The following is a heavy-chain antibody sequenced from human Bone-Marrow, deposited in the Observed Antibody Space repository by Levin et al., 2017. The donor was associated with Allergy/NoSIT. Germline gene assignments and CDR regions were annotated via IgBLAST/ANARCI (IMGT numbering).Heavy chain of an antibody. CDR3: ARVRGDYDSSGYYHPYYFDY. J-gene: IGHJ4*02. Sequence: LAGGSLRLSCAASGFPVSSNYMSWVRQAPGKGLEWVSVVSSAGSTYYADSVKGRFTISRDNSKNTLYLQMNSLRAEDTAVYYCARVRGDYDSSGYYHPYYFDYWGQGTLVTVSS. V-gene: IGHV3-53*01. D-gene: IGHD3-22*01. CDR2: VSSAGST. CDR1: GFPVSSNY.